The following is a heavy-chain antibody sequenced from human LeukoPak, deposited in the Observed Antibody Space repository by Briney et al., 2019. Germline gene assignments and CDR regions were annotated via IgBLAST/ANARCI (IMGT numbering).Heavy chain of an antibody. V-gene: IGHV4-59*01. CDR2: IYYSGSA. J-gene: IGHJ6*03. CDR1: GGSISSYY. Sequence: SETLSLTCTVSGGSISSYYWSWIRQPPGKGLEWIGYIYYSGSANYNPSLKSRVTISVDTSKNQFSLKLSSVTAADTAVYYCARGEKYYYMDVWGKGTTVTVSS. CDR3: ARGEKYYYMDV.